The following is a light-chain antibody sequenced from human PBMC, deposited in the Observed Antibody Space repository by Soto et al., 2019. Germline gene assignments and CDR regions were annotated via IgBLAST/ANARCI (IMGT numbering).Light chain of an antibody. CDR1: QSITTY. V-gene: IGKV3-11*01. CDR2: DAS. CDR3: QQRNTWPPLT. Sequence: IVLTQSPGTLSLSPGESATLSCRASQSITTYLAWYQQKPGQAPRLLIYDASIRATGIPARFSGSGSGTDFTLTMSSLEPEDFAVYYCQQRNTWPPLTFGGGTKVEI. J-gene: IGKJ4*01.